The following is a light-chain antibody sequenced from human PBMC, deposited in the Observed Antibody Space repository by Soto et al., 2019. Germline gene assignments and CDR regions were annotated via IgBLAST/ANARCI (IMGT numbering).Light chain of an antibody. CDR1: QSVSSY. Sequence: EIVLTQSPATLSLSPGERATLSCRASQSVSSYLAWYQQKPGQAPRLLIYDASNRATGIPARFSGSGSGTDFTLTFNSLEPEDFAVYYCQQRSNWPPITFGQGTRLEIK. CDR3: QQRSNWPPIT. CDR2: DAS. V-gene: IGKV3-11*01. J-gene: IGKJ5*01.